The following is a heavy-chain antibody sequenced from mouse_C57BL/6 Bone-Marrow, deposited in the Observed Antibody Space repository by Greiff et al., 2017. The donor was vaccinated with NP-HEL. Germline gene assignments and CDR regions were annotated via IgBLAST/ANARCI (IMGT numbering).Heavy chain of an antibody. CDR1: GFSLTSYG. CDR2: IWRGGST. J-gene: IGHJ1*03. CDR3: AKNALYYGSSLYWYFDV. D-gene: IGHD1-1*01. V-gene: IGHV2-5*01. Sequence: VQLQESGPGLVQPSQSLSITCTVSGFSLTSYGVHWVRQSPGKGLEWLGVIWRGGSTDYNAAFMSRLSITKDNSKSQVFFKMNSLQADDTAIYYCAKNALYYGSSLYWYFDVWGTGTTVTVSS.